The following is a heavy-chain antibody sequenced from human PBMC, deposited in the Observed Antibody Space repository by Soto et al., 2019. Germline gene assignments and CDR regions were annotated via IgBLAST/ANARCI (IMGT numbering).Heavy chain of an antibody. Sequence: GASVKVSCKASGGTFSSYAISWVRQAPGQGLEWMGGIIPIFGTANYAQKFQGRVTITADESTSTAYMELSSLRSEDTAVYYCARWDDYYYGMDVWGQGTTVTVSS. J-gene: IGHJ6*02. V-gene: IGHV1-69*13. CDR3: ARWDDYYYGMDV. CDR2: IIPIFGTA. D-gene: IGHD1-26*01. CDR1: GGTFSSYA.